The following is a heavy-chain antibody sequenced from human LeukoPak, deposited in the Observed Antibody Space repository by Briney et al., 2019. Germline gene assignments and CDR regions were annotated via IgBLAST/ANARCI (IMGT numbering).Heavy chain of an antibody. Sequence: PGGSLRLSCAASGFTFSRYSMNWVRQAPGKGLEWVSFISSSSGYIYYADSVKGRFTVSRDDAKSSLYLQMNSLRADDTAVYYCARDWGDCSGGSCYFDIWGQGTMVTVSP. CDR2: ISSSSGYI. V-gene: IGHV3-21*01. CDR3: ARDWGDCSGGSCYFDI. J-gene: IGHJ3*02. CDR1: GFTFSRYS. D-gene: IGHD2-15*01.